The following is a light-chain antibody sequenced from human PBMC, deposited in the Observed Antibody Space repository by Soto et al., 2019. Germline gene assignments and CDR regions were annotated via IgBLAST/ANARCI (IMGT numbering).Light chain of an antibody. Sequence: DIQMTQSPSSLSASVGDRVTITCRASQSISSYLNWYQQKPGKAPKLLIYAASSLQSGVPSRFSGSGSGTDFTLTISSLQPEDFATYYRQKSYSTPPYTFGQGTTLAIK. V-gene: IGKV1-39*01. CDR3: QKSYSTPPYT. J-gene: IGKJ2*01. CDR2: AAS. CDR1: QSISSY.